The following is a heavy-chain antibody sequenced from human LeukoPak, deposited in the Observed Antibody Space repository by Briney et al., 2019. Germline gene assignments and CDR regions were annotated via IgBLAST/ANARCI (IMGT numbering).Heavy chain of an antibody. Sequence: GGSLRLSCAASGFTFSSYGMHWVRQAPGKGLEWVAVIWYDGSNKYYADSVKGRFTISRDNSKNTLYLQMNSLRAEDTAVYYCAREGIMITFGGVIVPGEVDYWGQGTLVTVSS. D-gene: IGHD3-16*02. CDR2: IWYDGSNK. CDR1: GFTFSSYG. CDR3: AREGIMITFGGVIVPGEVDY. V-gene: IGHV3-33*01. J-gene: IGHJ4*02.